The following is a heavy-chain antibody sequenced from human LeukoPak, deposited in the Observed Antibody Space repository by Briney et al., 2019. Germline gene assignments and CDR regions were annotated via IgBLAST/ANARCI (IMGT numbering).Heavy chain of an antibody. CDR2: IYYSGST. Sequence: GSLRLSCAASGFTFSNYGIYWVRQPPGKGLEWIGSIYYSGSTYYNPSLKSRVTISVDTSKNQFSLKLSSVTAADTAVYYCARHLGQWLVPYYFDYWGQGTLVTVSS. V-gene: IGHV4-39*01. D-gene: IGHD6-19*01. J-gene: IGHJ4*02. CDR3: ARHLGQWLVPYYFDY. CDR1: GFTFSNYGIY.